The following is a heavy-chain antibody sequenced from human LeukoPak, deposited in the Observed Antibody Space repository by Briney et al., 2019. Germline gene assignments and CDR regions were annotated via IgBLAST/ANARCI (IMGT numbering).Heavy chain of an antibody. Sequence: ASVKVSYKASGYTFTGYYMHWVRQAPGQGLEGMGWIYPNSGATKYAQKFQGRVTMTRDTSTSTAYMELSGLRSDDTAVYYCGTLLSNGPFDYWGQGSLVTVSS. CDR1: GYTFTGYY. CDR2: IYPNSGAT. CDR3: GTLLSNGPFDY. J-gene: IGHJ4*02. V-gene: IGHV1-2*02.